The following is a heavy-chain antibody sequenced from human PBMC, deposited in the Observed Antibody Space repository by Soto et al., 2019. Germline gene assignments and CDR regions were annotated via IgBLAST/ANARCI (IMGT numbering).Heavy chain of an antibody. D-gene: IGHD3-16*01. CDR3: ARVYEYSDH. Sequence: PSETLSLTCTVSGGSFKSGSYYWSWVRQPPGKGLEWIGYVYYTGRTSYSPSLKSRVTISADTSKNQFSLILTSVTAADTAVYYCARVYEYSDHRGKGSLVTVSS. CDR2: VYYTGRT. V-gene: IGHV4-61*01. J-gene: IGHJ4*02. CDR1: GGSFKSGSYY.